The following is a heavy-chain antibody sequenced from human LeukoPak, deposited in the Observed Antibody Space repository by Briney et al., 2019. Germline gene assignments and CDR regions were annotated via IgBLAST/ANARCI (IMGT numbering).Heavy chain of an antibody. Sequence: PGGSLRLSCAASGFTFSSSAMTWVRQAPGRGLEWVAAIRGSGSSTNLADSVKGRFTISRDNSKSTLYLQMNSLRAEDTAVYYCARAINVPNWNRTPYDYWGQGTLVAVSS. CDR3: ARAINVPNWNRTPYDY. D-gene: IGHD1-1*01. V-gene: IGHV3-23*01. CDR2: IRGSGSST. CDR1: GFTFSSSA. J-gene: IGHJ4*02.